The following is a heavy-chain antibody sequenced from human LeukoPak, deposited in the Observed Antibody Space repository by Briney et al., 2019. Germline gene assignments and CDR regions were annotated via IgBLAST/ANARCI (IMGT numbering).Heavy chain of an antibody. CDR1: GYTFTGYY. D-gene: IGHD2-15*01. CDR2: INPSGGST. J-gene: IGHJ5*02. V-gene: IGHV1-46*01. CDR3: ARGCSGGSCYRPWFDP. Sequence: ASVKVSCMASGYTFTGYYLHWVRQAPGQGLEWMGIINPSGGSTSYAQKFQGRVTMTRDTSTSTVYMELSSLRSEDTAVYYCARGCSGGSCYRPWFDPWGQGTLVTVSS.